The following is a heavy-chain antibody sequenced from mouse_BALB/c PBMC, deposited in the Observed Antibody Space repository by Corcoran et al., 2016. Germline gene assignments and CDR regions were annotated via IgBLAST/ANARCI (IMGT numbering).Heavy chain of an antibody. CDR1: GYTFTTAG. CDR3: ARNSYGSSYFDY. CDR2: INTHSGVP. J-gene: IGHJ2*01. D-gene: IGHD1-1*01. V-gene: IGHV9-4*02. Sequence: QIQLVQSGTELKKPGETVRISCKASGYTFTTAGMQWVQKTPGKGVKWIGWINTHSGVPKYAEDFKGRFAFSLETSASTAYLQISNLKNEDTATYCCARNSYGSSYFDYWGQGTTLTVSS.